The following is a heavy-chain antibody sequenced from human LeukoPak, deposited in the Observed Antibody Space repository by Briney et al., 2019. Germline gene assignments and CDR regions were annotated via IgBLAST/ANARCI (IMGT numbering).Heavy chain of an antibody. V-gene: IGHV4-59*08. CDR2: IYYIGST. J-gene: IGHJ4*02. D-gene: IGHD3-10*01. CDR1: GGSISSYY. CDR3: ARHPHGLLWFGELGGFDY. Sequence: SETLSLTCTVSGGSISSYYWSWIRQPPGKGLEWIGYIYYIGSTNYNPSLKSRVTISVDTSKNQFSLKLSSVTAADTAVHYCARHPHGLLWFGELGGFDYWGQGTLVTVSS.